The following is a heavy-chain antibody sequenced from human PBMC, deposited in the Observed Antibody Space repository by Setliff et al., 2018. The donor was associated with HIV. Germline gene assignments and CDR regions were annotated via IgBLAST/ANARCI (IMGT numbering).Heavy chain of an antibody. CDR1: GCSVINYL. J-gene: IGHJ5*02. Sequence: SETLSLTCSVSGCSVINYLWHWFRQPPGKGLVWIGYIYDSGITDHNPALEGRLTMSVDTSKNQFSLKLRSVTAADTAVYYCARDLGARFPNYNWFDPWGQGTLVTV. V-gene: IGHV4-59*02. CDR3: ARDLGARFPNYNWFDP. D-gene: IGHD1-26*01. CDR2: IYDSGIT.